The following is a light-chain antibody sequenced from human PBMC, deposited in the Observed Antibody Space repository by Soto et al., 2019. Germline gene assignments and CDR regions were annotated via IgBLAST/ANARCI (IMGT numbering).Light chain of an antibody. Sequence: QSALSQPDSVSGSPGQSITISCTGTSSDVGGYNYVSWYQHHPGKAPKLMIFEVTNRPSGVSNRFSGSKSGNTASLSISGLQAEDEADYYCSSYTSSSSLVVFGGGTKLTVL. J-gene: IGLJ2*01. V-gene: IGLV2-14*01. CDR1: SSDVGGYNY. CDR2: EVT. CDR3: SSYTSSSSLVV.